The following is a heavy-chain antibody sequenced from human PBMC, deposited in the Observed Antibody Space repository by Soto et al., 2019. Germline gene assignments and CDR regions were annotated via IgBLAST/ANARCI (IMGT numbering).Heavy chain of an antibody. CDR2: IYSDGST. Sequence: GGSLRLSCAASGFTGSRNYMSWVRQAPGKGLEWVSVIYSDGSTYYADSVKGRFTISRHNSKNTLYLQMNSLRAEDTAVYYCTNPTRSFLTNGMDVWGQGTTVTVSS. D-gene: IGHD4-17*01. CDR3: TNPTRSFLTNGMDV. CDR1: GFTGSRNY. J-gene: IGHJ6*02. V-gene: IGHV3-53*01.